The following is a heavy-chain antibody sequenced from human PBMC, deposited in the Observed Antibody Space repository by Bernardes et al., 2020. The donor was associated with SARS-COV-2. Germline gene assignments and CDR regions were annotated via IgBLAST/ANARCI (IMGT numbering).Heavy chain of an antibody. J-gene: IGHJ6*02. D-gene: IGHD1-1*01. CDR3: ATGGNGATAPGMDV. CDR1: RFTFSTFW. V-gene: IGHV3-74*01. CDR2: ITPDGSAT. Sequence: GWSLRLSCADSRFTFSTFWMHWSRQTPGRGLVWVSRITPDGSATDYADSVKGRFIISRDNAKNTVYLQMNSLRAEDTAVYYCATGGNGATAPGMDVWGQGTTVTVSS.